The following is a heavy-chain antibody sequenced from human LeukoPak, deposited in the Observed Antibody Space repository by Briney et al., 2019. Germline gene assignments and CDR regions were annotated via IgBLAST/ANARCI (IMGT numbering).Heavy chain of an antibody. CDR3: ARALRYFDWLFDY. J-gene: IGHJ4*02. CDR2: INPNSGGT. V-gene: IGHV1-2*02. CDR1: GYTFSGYY. D-gene: IGHD3-9*01. Sequence: SVKVSCKAHGYTFSGYYTHWVRQAPGQGLEWMGWINPNSGGTNYAQKFQGRVTMTRDTSISTAYMELSRLRSDDTAVYYCARALRYFDWLFDYWGQGTLVTVSS.